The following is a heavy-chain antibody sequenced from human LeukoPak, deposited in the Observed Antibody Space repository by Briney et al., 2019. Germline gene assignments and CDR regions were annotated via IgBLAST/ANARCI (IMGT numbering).Heavy chain of an antibody. Sequence: SVKVSCKASGGTFSSYAISWVRQAPGQGLEWMGGIIPIFGTANYAQKFQGRVTITADESTSTAYMELSSLRSEDTAAYYCASEGMVLAYCGGDCYTFDYWGQGTLVTVSS. CDR3: ASEGMVLAYCGGDCYTFDY. CDR1: GGTFSSYA. J-gene: IGHJ4*02. D-gene: IGHD2-21*01. V-gene: IGHV1-69*01. CDR2: IIPIFGTA.